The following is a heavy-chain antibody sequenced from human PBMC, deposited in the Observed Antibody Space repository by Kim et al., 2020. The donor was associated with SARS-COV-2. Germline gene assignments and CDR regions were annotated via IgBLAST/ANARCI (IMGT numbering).Heavy chain of an antibody. V-gene: IGHV1-69*13. CDR3: ARPGGGSSTYYYYGMDV. CDR1: GGTFSSYA. J-gene: IGHJ6*02. Sequence: SVKVSCKASGGTFSSYAISWVRQAPGQGLEWMGGIIPIFGTANYAQKFQGRVTITADESTSTAYMELSSLRSEDTAVYYCARPGGGSSTYYYYGMDVWGQGTTVTVSS. D-gene: IGHD6-13*01. CDR2: IIPIFGTA.